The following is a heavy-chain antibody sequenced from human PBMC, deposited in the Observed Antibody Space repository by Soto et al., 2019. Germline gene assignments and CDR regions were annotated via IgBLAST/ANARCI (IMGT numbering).Heavy chain of an antibody. V-gene: IGHV1-18*01. J-gene: IGHJ5*02. Sequence: QVQLVQSGAEVKKPGASVKVSCKASGYTFTSYGISWLRQAPGQGLEWMGWISAYNGNTNYAQKLQGRVTMTTDTSTGTADMELRSLRSDDTSVYYCGRELTTVATYGFDPWGQGTLVTVSS. CDR1: GYTFTSYG. CDR3: GRELTTVATYGFDP. CDR2: ISAYNGNT. D-gene: IGHD4-4*01.